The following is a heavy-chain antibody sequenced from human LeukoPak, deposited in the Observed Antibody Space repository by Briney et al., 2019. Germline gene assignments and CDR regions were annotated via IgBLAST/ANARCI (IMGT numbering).Heavy chain of an antibody. Sequence: AAVKVSCKASGYTLTGYYMHGVRQAPEQGPEWRGWINPNNDVTKYAQKSQGRVTMTRDTYISTVYMQLTSLRSDDTAVYYCARVALGHDLTTVTPTWYFDLWGRGTLVTVFS. CDR2: INPNNDVT. J-gene: IGHJ2*01. CDR3: ARVALGHDLTTVTPTWYFDL. CDR1: GYTLTGYY. V-gene: IGHV1-2*02. D-gene: IGHD4-17*01.